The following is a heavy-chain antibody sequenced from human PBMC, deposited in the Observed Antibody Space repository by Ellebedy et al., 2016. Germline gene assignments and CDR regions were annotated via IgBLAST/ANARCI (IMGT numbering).Heavy chain of an antibody. CDR2: ISSNGGST. Sequence: GESLKISCSASGFTFSSYAMHWVRQAPGKGLEYVSAISSNGGSTYYADSVKGRFTISRDNSKNTLYLQMSSLRAEDTAVYYCAKDPGHRGVGYWGQGTLVTVSS. V-gene: IGHV3-64D*06. CDR3: AKDPGHRGVGY. J-gene: IGHJ4*02. D-gene: IGHD2-15*01. CDR1: GFTFSSYA.